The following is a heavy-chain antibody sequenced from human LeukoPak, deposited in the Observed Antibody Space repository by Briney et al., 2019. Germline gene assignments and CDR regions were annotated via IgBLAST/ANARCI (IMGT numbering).Heavy chain of an antibody. CDR2: ITHDGNHK. CDR3: ARDENDDYLGGLDY. Sequence: PGGSLRLSCAASGFTFSNNAMHWVRQAPGKGLEWVAVITHDGNHKYNADSVKGRFTISRDNSKNTVYLQMNSLRAEDTAVYYCARDENDDYLGGLDYRGQGALVTVSS. J-gene: IGHJ4*02. D-gene: IGHD3-16*01. V-gene: IGHV3-30*04. CDR1: GFTFSNNA.